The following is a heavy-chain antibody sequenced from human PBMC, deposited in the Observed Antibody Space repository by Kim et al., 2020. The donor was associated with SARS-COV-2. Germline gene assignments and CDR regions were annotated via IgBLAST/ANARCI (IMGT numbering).Heavy chain of an antibody. Sequence: GGSLRLSCAASGFTFSSFYMSWVRQAPGKGLEWVATVSGSGGSTYYADSVRGRFTISRDNFKNTMYLQMNSLSADDTAVYSCAKGGDYGFPNLFDPWGEGPLVTVS. CDR1: GFTFSSFY. CDR2: VSGSGGST. J-gene: IGHJ5*02. V-gene: IGHV3-23*01. CDR3: AKGGDYGFPNLFDP. D-gene: IGHD4-17*01.